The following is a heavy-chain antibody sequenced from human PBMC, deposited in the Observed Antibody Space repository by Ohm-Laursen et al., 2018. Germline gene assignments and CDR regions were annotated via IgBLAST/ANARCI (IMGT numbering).Heavy chain of an antibody. CDR1: GFTFSSYG. J-gene: IGHJ4*02. Sequence: SLRLSCAASGFTFSSYGMSWVRQAPGKRLEWVSADSGSGDSTQHADSVKGRFTISRDNSKNTLYLQMNSLRAEDTAVYYCARRVVYDRGEFDYWGLGTLVTVSS. D-gene: IGHD5/OR15-5a*01. CDR3: ARRVVYDRGEFDY. CDR2: DSGSGDST. V-gene: IGHV3-23*01.